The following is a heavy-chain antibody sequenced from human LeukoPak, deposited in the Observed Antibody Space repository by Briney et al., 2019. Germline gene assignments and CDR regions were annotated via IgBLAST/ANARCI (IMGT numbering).Heavy chain of an antibody. V-gene: IGHV3-11*01. CDR1: GFTFSDYY. D-gene: IGHD5-12*01. CDR3: ASDIVATSGDF. CDR2: ITSSGDDI. Sequence: GVSLRLFCASSGFTFSDYYKSWIRQAPGKGLEWVAYITSSGDDIYYANAVKGRLTISRDNAKNALFLRMSSLRVEDTATYYCASDIVATSGDFWGQGTLVRVSS. J-gene: IGHJ4*02.